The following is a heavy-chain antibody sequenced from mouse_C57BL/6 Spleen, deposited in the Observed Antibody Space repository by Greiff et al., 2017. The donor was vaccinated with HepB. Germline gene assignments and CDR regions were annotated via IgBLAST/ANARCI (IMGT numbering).Heavy chain of an antibody. CDR2: INYDGSST. Sequence: EVKLVESEGGLVQPGSSMKLSCTASGFTFSDYYMAWVRQVPEKGLEWVANINYDGSSTYYLDSLKSRFIISRDNAKNILYLQMSSLKSEDTATYSCARDEGYDGYNWYFDVWGTGTTVTVSS. V-gene: IGHV5-16*01. CDR1: GFTFSDYY. J-gene: IGHJ1*03. CDR3: ARDEGYDGYNWYFDV. D-gene: IGHD2-3*01.